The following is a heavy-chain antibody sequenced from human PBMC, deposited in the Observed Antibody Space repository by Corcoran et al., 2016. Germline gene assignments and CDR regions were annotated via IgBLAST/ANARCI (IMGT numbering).Heavy chain of an antibody. CDR2: ISYDGSDK. Sequence: QVKLVESGGGVVQPGRYLGPSWVAYGFIFRSIGMHWVSQAPGRGLEWVAVISYDGSDKYYADSVKGRFTITRDNSKTTLYLQMNSLSTEDTALYYWARRPGKRTMGIDYWGQGPLVTVSS. CDR3: ARRPGKRTMGIDY. D-gene: IGHD3-10*01. CDR1: GFIFRSIG. J-gene: IGHJ4*02. V-gene: IGHV3-30*03.